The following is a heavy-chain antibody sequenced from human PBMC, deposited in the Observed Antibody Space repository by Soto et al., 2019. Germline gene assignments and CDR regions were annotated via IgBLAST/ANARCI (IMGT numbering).Heavy chain of an antibody. J-gene: IGHJ5*01. CDR3: AKDWGSGGWINWFDS. CDR2: ISHDGTQS. Sequence: QVQLVESGGGVVQPGRSLRLSCAASGFTLSSIGMHWVRQAPGKGLEWVAMISHDGTQSNYVDPVKGRFSISRDSSKNTLYLQMNSRRAEDTAVYFCAKDWGSGGWINWFDSWGQGTLVTVSS. D-gene: IGHD6-19*01. V-gene: IGHV3-30*18. CDR1: GFTLSSIG.